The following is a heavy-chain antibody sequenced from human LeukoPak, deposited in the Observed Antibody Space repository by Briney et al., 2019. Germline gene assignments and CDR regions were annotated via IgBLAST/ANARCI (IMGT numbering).Heavy chain of an antibody. CDR3: ASGSGSSY. CDR2: INTNSGGT. Sequence: ASVKVSCKPSGYTFTGYYLHRVRQAPGQGFEWMGWINTNSGGTNCAEKFQDRVTMTRDTSISTAYMEMTGLTSDDTAVYYCASGSGSSYWGQGTLVTVSS. J-gene: IGHJ4*02. V-gene: IGHV1-2*02. CDR1: GYTFTGYY. D-gene: IGHD3-22*01.